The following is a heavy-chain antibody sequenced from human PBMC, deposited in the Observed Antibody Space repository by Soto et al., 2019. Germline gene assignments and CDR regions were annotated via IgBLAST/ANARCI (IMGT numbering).Heavy chain of an antibody. Sequence: VQFVQSGAELKKPGSSVRVSCRASGGTIKTYTLSWVRQAPGQGLEWMGAFIPSFPAPNFAQRFKGRLTLTADESTNTGFMELSGLRAEDTALYFCATGEVVPSFPNWLDTWGQGTHVIVSS. V-gene: IGHV1-69*12. D-gene: IGHD2-21*01. CDR3: ATGEVVPSFPNWLDT. J-gene: IGHJ5*02. CDR2: FIPSFPAP. CDR1: GGTIKTYT.